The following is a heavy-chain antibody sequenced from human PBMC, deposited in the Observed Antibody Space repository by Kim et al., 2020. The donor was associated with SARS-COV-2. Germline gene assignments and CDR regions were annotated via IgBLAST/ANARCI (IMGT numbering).Heavy chain of an antibody. CDR1: GGSISSGGYY. J-gene: IGHJ5*02. CDR2: IYYSGST. CDR3: ARGPSSTSCCLEFDP. D-gene: IGHD2-2*01. Sequence: SETLSLTCTVSGGSISSGGYYWSWIRQHPGKGLEWIGYIYYSGSTYYNPSLKSRVTISVDTSKNQFSLKLSSVTAADTAVYYCARGPSSTSCCLEFDPWGQGTLVTVSS. V-gene: IGHV4-31*03.